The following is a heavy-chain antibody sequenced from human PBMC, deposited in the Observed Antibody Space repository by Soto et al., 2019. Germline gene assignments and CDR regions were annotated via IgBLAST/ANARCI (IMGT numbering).Heavy chain of an antibody. CDR3: ARGYCEYPYYFDS. V-gene: IGHV3-21*01. D-gene: IGHD2-8*02. CDR2: ISSSSSYI. Sequence: EVQLVESGGGLVKPGGSLRLSCAASGFTFSSYSMNWVRQAPGKGLEWVSSISSSSSYIYYADSVKGRFTISRDNAKNPLDLQMHSLRAEDTAVYYCARGYCEYPYYFDSWGQGNLVTVSS. CDR1: GFTFSSYS. J-gene: IGHJ4*02.